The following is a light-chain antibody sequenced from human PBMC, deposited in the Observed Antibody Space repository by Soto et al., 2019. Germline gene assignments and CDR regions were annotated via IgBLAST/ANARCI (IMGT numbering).Light chain of an antibody. CDR2: ASF. CDR1: QSINNY. Sequence: DIQMTQSPSSLSASVGDRVTITCRASQSINNYLNWYQQKPGKTPNLLIYASFNFQSGVPPRFSDSGSGPDFTLTISSVAPDDLATYYCQQSSTTPITFGQGTRLEIK. V-gene: IGKV1-39*01. CDR3: QQSSTTPIT. J-gene: IGKJ5*01.